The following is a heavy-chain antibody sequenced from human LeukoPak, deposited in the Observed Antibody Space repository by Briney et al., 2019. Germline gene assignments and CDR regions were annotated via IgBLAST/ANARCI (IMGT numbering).Heavy chain of an antibody. CDR1: GFTFSSYW. D-gene: IGHD3-10*01. Sequence: PGGSLRLSCAASGFTFSSYWMSWIRQPPGKGLEWIGEINHSGSTNYNPSLKSRVTISVDTSKNQFSLKLSSVTAADTAVYYCARTVREDGYDYWGQGTLVTVSS. CDR3: ARTVREDGYDY. V-gene: IGHV4-34*01. J-gene: IGHJ4*02. CDR2: INHSGST.